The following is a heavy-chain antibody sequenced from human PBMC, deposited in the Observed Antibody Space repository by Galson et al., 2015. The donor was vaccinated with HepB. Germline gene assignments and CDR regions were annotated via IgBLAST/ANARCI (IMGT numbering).Heavy chain of an antibody. Sequence: SLRLSCAASGFTFNSYAMSWVRQVPGKGLEWVSGISGGSGSTYYADSVKGRFTISRDNSKNTLYLQMNSLRGEDTAVYFCAKGGGRFSTQPPTWGRGTLVTVSS. CDR3: AKGGGRFSTQPPT. CDR1: GFTFNSYA. J-gene: IGHJ5*02. D-gene: IGHD3-3*01. CDR2: ISGGSGST. V-gene: IGHV3-23*01.